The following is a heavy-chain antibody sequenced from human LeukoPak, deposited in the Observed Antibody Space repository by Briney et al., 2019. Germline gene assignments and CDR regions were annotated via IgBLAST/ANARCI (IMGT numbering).Heavy chain of an antibody. J-gene: IGHJ4*02. CDR1: GFTFSSYA. Sequence: PGGSLRLSCAASGFTFSSYAMHWVRQAPGKGLEWVAVISYDGSNKYYADSVKGRFTISRDNSKNTLHLQMNSLRAEDTAVYYCARDGPSRIAVAGSFDYWGQGTLVTVSS. CDR2: ISYDGSNK. CDR3: ARDGPSRIAVAGSFDY. D-gene: IGHD6-19*01. V-gene: IGHV3-30-3*01.